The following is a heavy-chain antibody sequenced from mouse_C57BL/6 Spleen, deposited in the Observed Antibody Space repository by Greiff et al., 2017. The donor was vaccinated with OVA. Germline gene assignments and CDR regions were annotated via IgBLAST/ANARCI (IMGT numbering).Heavy chain of an antibody. CDR3: ARSDMGAMDY. Sequence: QVQLQQPGAELVKPGASVKLSCKASGYTFTSYWMQWVKQRPGQGLEWIGEIDPSDSYTNYNQKFKGKATLTVDTSSSTAYMQLSSLTSEDSAAYYCARSDMGAMDYWGKGTSVTVSS. CDR2: IDPSDSYT. D-gene: IGHD1-1*02. V-gene: IGHV1-50*01. J-gene: IGHJ4*01. CDR1: GYTFTSYW.